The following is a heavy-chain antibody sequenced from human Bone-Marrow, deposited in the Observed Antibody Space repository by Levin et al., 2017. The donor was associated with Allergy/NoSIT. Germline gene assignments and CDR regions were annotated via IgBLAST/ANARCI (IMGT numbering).Heavy chain of an antibody. CDR2: IYNTGTT. Sequence: GSLRLSCTVSVGSMRGHYWSWIRQPPGKGLEWIGYIYNTGTTNYAPSLKSRVAFSVDTSKNQFSLRLTSVTPADTAMYYCARGPPGFSGAFDRWGQGTLVAVSS. CDR1: VGSMRGHY. V-gene: IGHV4-59*11. J-gene: IGHJ3*02. CDR3: ARGPPGFSGAFDR. D-gene: IGHD6-19*01.